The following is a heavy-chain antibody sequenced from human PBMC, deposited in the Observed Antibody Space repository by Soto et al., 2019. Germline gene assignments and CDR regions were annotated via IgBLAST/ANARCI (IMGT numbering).Heavy chain of an antibody. Sequence: GSLRLSCAASGFTFSSYAMSWVRQAPGKGLEWVSAISGSGGSTYYADSVKGRFTISRDNSKNTLYLQMNSLRAEDTAVYYCAKAFVQLGFGPDYYGMDVWGQGTTVTVSS. CDR1: GFTFSSYA. V-gene: IGHV3-23*01. D-gene: IGHD3-10*01. CDR2: ISGSGGST. CDR3: AKAFVQLGFGPDYYGMDV. J-gene: IGHJ6*02.